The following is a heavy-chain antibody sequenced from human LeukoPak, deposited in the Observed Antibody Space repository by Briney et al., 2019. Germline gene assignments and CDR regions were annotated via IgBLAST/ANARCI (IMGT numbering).Heavy chain of an antibody. Sequence: SETLSLTCAVYGGSLNGHYWSWNRQPPGKGLEWIGESGHRGGTKFNPSLKSRVTISADTSKNQFSLKMSSVTAADTAIYYCAKNGQSGFSFDPWGQGTLVTVSS. CDR1: GGSLNGHY. CDR2: SGHRGGT. J-gene: IGHJ5*02. D-gene: IGHD2-8*01. V-gene: IGHV4-34*01. CDR3: AKNGQSGFSFDP.